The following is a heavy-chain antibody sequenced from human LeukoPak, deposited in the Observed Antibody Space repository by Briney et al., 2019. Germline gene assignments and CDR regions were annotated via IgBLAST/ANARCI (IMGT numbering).Heavy chain of an antibody. D-gene: IGHD2-8*01. CDR3: ARDLYCTNGVCSDY. CDR2: IYYSGST. J-gene: IGHJ4*02. CDR1: GRSISSHY. Sequence: PSETLSLTCTVSGRSISSHYWSWIRQPPGKGLEWIGYIYYSGSTNYNPSLKSRVTISVDTSKNQFSLKLSSVTAADTAVYYCARDLYCTNGVCSDYWGQGTLVTVSS. V-gene: IGHV4-59*11.